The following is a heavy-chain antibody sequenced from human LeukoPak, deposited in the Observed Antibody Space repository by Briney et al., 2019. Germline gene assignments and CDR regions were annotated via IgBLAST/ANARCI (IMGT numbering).Heavy chain of an antibody. CDR3: ARVFGSLGSSWYRYSYGMDV. Sequence: TGGSLRLSCAASGFPFSSYSMNWVRQAPGKGLEWVSYISSGSSTIYYADSVKGRFTISRDNAKNSLYLQMNSLRAEDTAVYYCARVFGSLGSSWYRYSYGMDVWGQGTTVTVSS. V-gene: IGHV3-48*04. CDR1: GFPFSSYS. D-gene: IGHD6-13*01. CDR2: ISSGSSTI. J-gene: IGHJ6*02.